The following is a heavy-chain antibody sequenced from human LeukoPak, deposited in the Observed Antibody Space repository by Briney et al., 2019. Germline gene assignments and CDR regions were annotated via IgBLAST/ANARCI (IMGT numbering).Heavy chain of an antibody. CDR2: INPNSGGT. CDR3: ARSVVGATWVDY. D-gene: IGHD1-26*01. J-gene: IGHJ4*02. V-gene: IGHV1-2*02. CDR1: VYTFTGYY. Sequence: ASVKVSFKASVYTFTGYYMHWVRQAPGQGLEWMGWINPNSGGTNYAQKFQGRVTMTRDTSISTAYMELRRLRSDNTAVYYCARSVVGATWVDYWGQGTLVTVSS.